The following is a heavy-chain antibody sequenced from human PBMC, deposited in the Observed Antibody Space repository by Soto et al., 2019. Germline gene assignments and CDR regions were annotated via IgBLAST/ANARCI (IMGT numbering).Heavy chain of an antibody. CDR2: ITYNAGSI. CDR1: GFTFSNYA. D-gene: IGHD3-10*01. J-gene: IGHJ4*02. Sequence: EVQLLESGGGLVQPGESLRLSCVASGFTFSNYAMTWVRQAPGKGLEWVSTITYNAGSIYYADSVKGRFTISRDNPKNTVYLHVYSLRAEDTAVYYCAIRYEYGSGTYLYHFDFWGQGTLVTVSS. CDR3: AIRYEYGSGTYLYHFDF. V-gene: IGHV3-23*01.